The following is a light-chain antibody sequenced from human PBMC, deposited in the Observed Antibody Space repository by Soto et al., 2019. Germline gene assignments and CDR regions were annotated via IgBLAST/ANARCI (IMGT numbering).Light chain of an antibody. V-gene: IGLV2-14*03. Sequence: QSALTQPASVFGSPGQSITISCTGTSSVVGGYNYVSWYQQHPGKAPKLMIYDVSNRPSGVSNRFSGSKSGNTASLSISGLQAEDEADYYSSSYTSSITLVFGGGTKVTVL. CDR1: SSVVGGYNY. CDR3: SSYTSSITLV. J-gene: IGLJ2*01. CDR2: DVS.